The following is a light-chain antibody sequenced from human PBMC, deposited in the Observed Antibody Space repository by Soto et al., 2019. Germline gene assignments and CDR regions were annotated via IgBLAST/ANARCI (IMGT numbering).Light chain of an antibody. CDR1: NSNIASNT. CDR2: YNN. Sequence: QSVLTQPPSASETPGQTASISCSGSNSNIASNTVNWYQHLPGTAPKLLIYYNNQRPSGVPDRFSGSKSGTSASLAISGLQSEDEGDYYCAAWDDTLKRYVFGTGTKVTVL. CDR3: AAWDDTLKRYV. V-gene: IGLV1-44*01. J-gene: IGLJ1*01.